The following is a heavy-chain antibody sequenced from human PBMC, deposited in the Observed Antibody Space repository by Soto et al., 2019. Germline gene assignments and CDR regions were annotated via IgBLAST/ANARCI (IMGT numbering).Heavy chain of an antibody. Sequence: QVQLQQWGAGLLKPSETLSLTCAVYGGSFNDYYWSWIRQPPGKGLEWIGEINHTGHKNYNPSLRSRGTLSVDTSKNQFSLKVSSVTAADTAVYYCARSGHLFDSWGQGILVTVSS. D-gene: IGHD3-10*01. V-gene: IGHV4-34*01. CDR2: INHTGHK. CDR3: ARSGHLFDS. CDR1: GGSFNDYY. J-gene: IGHJ4*02.